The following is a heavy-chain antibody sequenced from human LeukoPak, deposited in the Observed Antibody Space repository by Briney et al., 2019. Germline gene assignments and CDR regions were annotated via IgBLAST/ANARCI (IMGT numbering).Heavy chain of an antibody. J-gene: IGHJ4*02. CDR2: IRGKAYGGTP. Sequence: GGSLRLSCTASGFTFGDYLMSWVRQAPGKGLEWVGFIRGKAYGGTPEYAASVKGRFTISRDDSKSIAYLQMNGLKTEDTAVYYCTRGSTHYTSATLMTYWGQGTLVTVSS. V-gene: IGHV3-49*04. D-gene: IGHD2-2*01. CDR3: TRGSTHYTSATLMTY. CDR1: GFTFGDYL.